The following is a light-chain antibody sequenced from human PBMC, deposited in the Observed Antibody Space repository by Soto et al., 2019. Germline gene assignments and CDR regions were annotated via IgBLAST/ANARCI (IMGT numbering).Light chain of an antibody. Sequence: EIVLTQSPGTLSLSPGGRATLSCRASQSVSNNYLAWYQQKPDQAPRLLIYGASNRATGIPDRFSGSGSGTDFTLTISSLQSEDFAVYYCQQYNNWPITFGQGTRLEIK. CDR1: QSVSNN. CDR2: GAS. V-gene: IGKV3D-15*01. CDR3: QQYNNWPIT. J-gene: IGKJ5*01.